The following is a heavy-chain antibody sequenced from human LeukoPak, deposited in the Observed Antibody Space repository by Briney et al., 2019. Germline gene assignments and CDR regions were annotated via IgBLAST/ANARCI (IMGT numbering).Heavy chain of an antibody. CDR2: IYSGGRT. J-gene: IGHJ4*02. D-gene: IGHD3-22*01. V-gene: IGHV3-53*01. CDR3: ARRAGDYSHPYDY. CDR1: GLTVSRNY. Sequence: PGGSLRLSCAASGLTVSRNYMNWVRQAPGKGLEWVSIIYSGGRTYYADSVKGRFTISRDNSKNTLYLQMNSLRAEDTAVYYCARRAGDYSHPYDYWGQGTLVTVS.